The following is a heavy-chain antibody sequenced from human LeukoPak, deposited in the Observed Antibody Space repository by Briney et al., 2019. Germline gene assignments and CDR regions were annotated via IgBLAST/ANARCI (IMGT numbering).Heavy chain of an antibody. J-gene: IGHJ4*02. Sequence: GGSLRLSCAAPGFIFSSYVMSWVRQAPGTGLEWVSAISGSGGDTYYADSVKGRFTISRDNSKNTLYLQMNSLRAEDTAVYYCAKSRLGYDYWGRGTLVTVSS. V-gene: IGHV3-23*01. CDR1: GFIFSSYV. CDR2: ISGSGGDT. CDR3: AKSRLGYDY. D-gene: IGHD5-12*01.